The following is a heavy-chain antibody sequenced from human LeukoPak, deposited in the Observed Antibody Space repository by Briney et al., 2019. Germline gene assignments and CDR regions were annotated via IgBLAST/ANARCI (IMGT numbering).Heavy chain of an antibody. D-gene: IGHD3-22*01. CDR3: AKASSGYYDSSAGAFDI. V-gene: IGHV3-30*18. CDR1: GFTFSNYG. J-gene: IGHJ3*02. Sequence: GRSLRLSCAASGFTFSNYGIHWVRQAPGKGLEWVAVISYDGSNKYYADSVKGRFTISRDNSKNTLYLQMNSLRAEDTAVYYCAKASSGYYDSSAGAFDIWGQGTMVTVSS. CDR2: ISYDGSNK.